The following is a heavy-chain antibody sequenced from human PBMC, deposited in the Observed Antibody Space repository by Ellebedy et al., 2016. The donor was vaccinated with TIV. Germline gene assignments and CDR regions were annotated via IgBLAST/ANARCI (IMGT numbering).Heavy chain of an antibody. CDR3: ARTSSGRSFYGMDV. V-gene: IGHV3-11*01. D-gene: IGHD6-19*01. CDR1: GFSSSDYY. CDR2: ISDSGSMI. Sequence: GGSLSLSXAASGFSSSDYYMSWIRQAPGKGLEWVSYISDSGSMIHYADSVKGRFTISRDNSKNSLYLQMNNLRAEDTAVYYCARTSSGRSFYGMDVWGQGTTVTVSS. J-gene: IGHJ6*02.